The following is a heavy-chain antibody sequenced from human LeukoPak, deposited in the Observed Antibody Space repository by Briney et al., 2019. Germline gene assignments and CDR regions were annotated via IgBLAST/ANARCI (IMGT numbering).Heavy chain of an antibody. CDR3: AGLSGSPVP. J-gene: IGHJ5*02. Sequence: SETLSLTCTVSGGSISRFYWSWIRQPPGKGLEWIGYIYYNGSTNYNPSLKSRVTISVDTSKNQFSLKLSSVTAADTAVYYCAGLSGSPVPWGQGALVTVSS. V-gene: IGHV4-59*01. D-gene: IGHD1-26*01. CDR2: IYYNGST. CDR1: GGSISRFY.